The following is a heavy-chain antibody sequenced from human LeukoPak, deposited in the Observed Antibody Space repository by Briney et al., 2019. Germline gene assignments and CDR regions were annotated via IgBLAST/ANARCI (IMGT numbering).Heavy chain of an antibody. CDR2: IKTKTDGGTT. CDR1: GFTFSNAW. D-gene: IGHD2-8*01. CDR3: TTSSHCSNGVCFFDY. J-gene: IGHJ4*02. V-gene: IGHV3-15*01. Sequence: GGSRRLSCAASGFTFSNAWISWFRQTPEKGREWFGHIKTKTDGGTTYYPAPVQGRFTISRDDSKNTLYLQMNSLKTEDTAVYFCTTSSHCSNGVCFFDYWGQGTLVTVSS.